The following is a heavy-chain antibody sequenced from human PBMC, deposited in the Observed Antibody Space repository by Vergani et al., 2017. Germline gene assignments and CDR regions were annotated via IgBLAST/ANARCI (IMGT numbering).Heavy chain of an antibody. J-gene: IGHJ6*02. Sequence: EVQLVQSGAEVKKPGESLKISCKGSGYSFTSYWIGWVRQMPGKGLEWMGIIYPGDSDTRYSPSFQGQVTISAEKSISTAYLQWSSLKASDTAMYYCASGAKYYYDSSGYYGNYYYGMDVWGQGTTVTVSS. CDR2: IYPGDSDT. CDR1: GYSFTSYW. V-gene: IGHV5-51*03. CDR3: ASGAKYYYDSSGYYGNYYYGMDV. D-gene: IGHD3-22*01.